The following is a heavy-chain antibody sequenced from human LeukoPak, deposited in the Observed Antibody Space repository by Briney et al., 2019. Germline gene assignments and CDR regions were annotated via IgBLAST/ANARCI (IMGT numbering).Heavy chain of an antibody. CDR1: GGSFSGYY. J-gene: IGHJ4*02. CDR2: IYYSGST. CDR3: ARATVVTLLFDY. V-gene: IGHV4-59*01. D-gene: IGHD4-23*01. Sequence: SETLSLTCAVYGGSFSGYYWSWIRQPPGKGLEWIGYIYYSGSTNYNPSLKSRVTISVDTSKNQFSLKLSSVTAADTAVYYCARATVVTLLFDYWGQGTLVTVSS.